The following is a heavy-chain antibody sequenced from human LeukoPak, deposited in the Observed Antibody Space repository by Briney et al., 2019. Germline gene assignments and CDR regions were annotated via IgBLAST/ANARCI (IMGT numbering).Heavy chain of an antibody. J-gene: IGHJ4*02. D-gene: IGHD4-17*01. CDR1: GFTFGDYA. CDR3: AKDVDDFGDYVLDH. CDR2: ISGDGAST. V-gene: IGHV3-43*02. Sequence: GGSLRLSCAASGFTFGDYAMHWVRQAPGKGLEWLPLISGDGASTDYAESLKGRVAISRDNSKNSLSLQMNSLRAEDTALYYCAKDVDDFGDYVLDHWGQGTLVTVSS.